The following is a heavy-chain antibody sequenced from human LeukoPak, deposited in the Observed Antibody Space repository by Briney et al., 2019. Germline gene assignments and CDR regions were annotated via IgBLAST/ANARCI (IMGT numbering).Heavy chain of an antibody. D-gene: IGHD3-10*01. CDR1: TFTFSRYT. V-gene: IGHV3-21*01. J-gene: IGHJ4*02. CDR2: ISPSGNSK. CDR3: VRDFLGESGAGGY. Sequence: PGGSLSLSCAPSTFTFSRYTKNWVRQAPGKGLDYVSSISPSGNSKYHADSVKGRFTISRDNAENSLYMQMNSLRAEDTGVYYCVRDFLGESGAGGYWGQGTLVTVSS.